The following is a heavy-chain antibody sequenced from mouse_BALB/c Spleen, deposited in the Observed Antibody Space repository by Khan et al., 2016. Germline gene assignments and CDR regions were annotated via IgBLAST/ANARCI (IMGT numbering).Heavy chain of an antibody. Sequence: EVELVESGGGLVQPGGSLKLSCAASGFTFSTYAMSWVRQTPDKRLELVATTNSNGGSTYYPDNVKGRFTISRDHAKNTLYLQMRSLKSEDTAMYYCARVRQAVDYWGQGTSVTVSS. V-gene: IGHV5-6-3*01. J-gene: IGHJ4*01. CDR1: GFTFSTYA. CDR2: TNSNGGST. D-gene: IGHD2-14*01. CDR3: ARVRQAVDY.